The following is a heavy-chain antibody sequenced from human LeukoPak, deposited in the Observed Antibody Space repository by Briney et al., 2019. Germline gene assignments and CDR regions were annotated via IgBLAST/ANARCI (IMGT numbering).Heavy chain of an antibody. Sequence: PSETLSLTCTVSGGSSSYYYWSWIRQPAGKGLEWIGRVYSSGSANYNPSLKSRVTMSVDTSKNQFFLKLSSVTAADTAVYYCARDREAVANWGYDWFDPWGQGTLVTVSS. CDR2: VYSSGSA. CDR1: GGSSSYYY. J-gene: IGHJ5*02. V-gene: IGHV4-4*07. CDR3: ARDREAVANWGYDWFDP. D-gene: IGHD7-27*01.